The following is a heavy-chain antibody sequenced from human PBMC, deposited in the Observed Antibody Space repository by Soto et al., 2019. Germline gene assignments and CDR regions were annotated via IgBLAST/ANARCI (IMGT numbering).Heavy chain of an antibody. CDR1: ASTLMNYD. CDR2: MNPNSGNT. Sequence: GASVKVSFTASASTLMNYDISWLRQATGQGLEWMGWMNPNSGNTGYALKFQGRVSMTRNTSIYTVYLELSSLASDDTAVYYCVRMASSGTLNWFDPWGQGTLVTVSS. CDR3: VRMASSGTLNWFDP. J-gene: IGHJ5*02. V-gene: IGHV1-8*01. D-gene: IGHD1-1*01.